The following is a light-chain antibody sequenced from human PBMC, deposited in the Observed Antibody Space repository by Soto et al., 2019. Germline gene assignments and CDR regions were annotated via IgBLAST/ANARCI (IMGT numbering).Light chain of an antibody. CDR2: GAI. V-gene: IGKV3-15*01. CDR1: QNIHTN. Sequence: EIVMTQPPATLSVSPGERATLSCRASQNIHTNLAWYQQKPGQAPRLLFYGAIIRAADLPARFSGSCSGTEFTLTINSLQAEDCAVYYCQQYDKWPRTCGGGTRLEIK. CDR3: QQYDKWPRT. J-gene: IGKJ5*01.